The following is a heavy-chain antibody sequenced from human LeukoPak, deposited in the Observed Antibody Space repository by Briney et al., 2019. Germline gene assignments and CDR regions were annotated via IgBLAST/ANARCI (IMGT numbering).Heavy chain of an antibody. Sequence: ASVKVSCKPSGYTFTDYYIHWVRQAPGQGLEWMGLINPNSGGTSYAQKFQGRVTMTRDTSISTAYMELSRLKSDDTAVYFCARGNSYAYWAYWGQGTLVTVSS. CDR1: GYTFTDYY. D-gene: IGHD5-18*01. V-gene: IGHV1-2*02. J-gene: IGHJ4*02. CDR2: INPNSGGT. CDR3: ARGNSYAYWAY.